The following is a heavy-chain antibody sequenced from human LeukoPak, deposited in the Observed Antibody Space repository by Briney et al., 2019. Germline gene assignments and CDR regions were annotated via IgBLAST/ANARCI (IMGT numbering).Heavy chain of an antibody. CDR3: AGVGLYSSSSRRYYFDY. D-gene: IGHD6-6*01. V-gene: IGHV1-69*01. CDR1: GGTFSSYA. J-gene: IGHJ4*02. CDR2: IIPIFGTA. Sequence: ASVKVSCKASGGTFSSYAISWVRQAPGQGLEWMGGIIPIFGTANYAQKFQGRVTITADESTSTAYMELSSLRSEDTAVYYCAGVGLYSSSSRRYYFDYWGQGTLVTVSS.